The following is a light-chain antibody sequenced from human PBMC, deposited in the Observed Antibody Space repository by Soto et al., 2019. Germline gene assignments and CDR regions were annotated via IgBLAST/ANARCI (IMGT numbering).Light chain of an antibody. CDR1: SSDVGGYNY. V-gene: IGLV2-14*03. CDR2: DVS. Sequence: QSALPQPASVSGSPGQSITISCTGTSSDVGGYNYVSWYQHHPGKAPKLMIYDVSNRPSGVSNRVSGSNSGNTASLTIYGLQPEDEADYYCSSYTPSKTRQIVLGPGTKVTVL. CDR3: SSYTPSKTRQIV. J-gene: IGLJ1*01.